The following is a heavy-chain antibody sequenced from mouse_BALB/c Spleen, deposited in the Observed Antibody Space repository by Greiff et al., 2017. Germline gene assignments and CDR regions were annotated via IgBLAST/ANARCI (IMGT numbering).Heavy chain of an antibody. D-gene: IGHD2-2*01. CDR3: AREGVYYGSSWFAY. CDR1: GYSITSDYA. J-gene: IGHJ3*01. V-gene: IGHV3-2*02. CDR2: ISYSGST. Sequence: EVKLQESGPGLVKPSQSLSLTCTVTGYSITSDYAWNWIRQFPGNKLEWMGYISYSGSTSYNPSLKSRISITRDTSKNQFFLQLNSVTTEDTATYYCAREGVYYGSSWFAYWGQGTLVTVSA.